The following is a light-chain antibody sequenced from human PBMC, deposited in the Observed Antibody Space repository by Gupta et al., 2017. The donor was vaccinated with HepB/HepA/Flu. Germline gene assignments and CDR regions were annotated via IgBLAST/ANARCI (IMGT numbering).Light chain of an antibody. CDR3: MQGTHWDQMCI. J-gene: IGKJ2*04. CDR2: KIS. CDR1: QSLVYSAGNTY. V-gene: IGKV2-30*01. Sequence: DVVMTQSPLSLPVTLGQPASISCRSSQSLVYSAGNTYLNWFHQRPGQSPRRLIYKISTRDSGVKDSFSGSGEGTDVTLKISRGDAEDIGIYHCMQGTHWDQMCIFGQGTKLEIK.